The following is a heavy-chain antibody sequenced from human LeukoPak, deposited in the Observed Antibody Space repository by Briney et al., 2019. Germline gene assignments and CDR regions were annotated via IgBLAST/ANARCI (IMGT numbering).Heavy chain of an antibody. D-gene: IGHD3-10*01. CDR2: ISDSDGST. Sequence: PGGSLRLSCVASGFSFSNYAMSWVRQAPGKGLEWVSGISDSDGSTYYADSVRGRFTISRDNSKNTLYLQMNSLRAEDTAVYYCAKDYGSGVRGPFQHWGQGTLVTVSS. V-gene: IGHV3-23*01. CDR3: AKDYGSGVRGPFQH. CDR1: GFSFSNYA. J-gene: IGHJ1*01.